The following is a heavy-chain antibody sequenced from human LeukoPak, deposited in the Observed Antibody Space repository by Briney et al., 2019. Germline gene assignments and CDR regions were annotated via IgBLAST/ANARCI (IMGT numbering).Heavy chain of an antibody. D-gene: IGHD3-10*01. CDR2: INHSGST. J-gene: IGHJ4*02. CDR3: ARGPRRLLWFGEPTQTSYYFDY. V-gene: IGHV4-34*01. Sequence: PSETLSLTCAAYGGSFSGYYWSWIRQPPGKGLEWIGEINHSGSTNYNPSLKSRVTISVDTSKNQFSLKLSSVTAADTAVYYCARGPRRLLWFGEPTQTSYYFDYWGQGTLVTVSS. CDR1: GGSFSGYY.